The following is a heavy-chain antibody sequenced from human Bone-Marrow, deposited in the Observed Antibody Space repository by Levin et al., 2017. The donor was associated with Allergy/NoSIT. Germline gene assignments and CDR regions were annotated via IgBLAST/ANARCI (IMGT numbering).Heavy chain of an antibody. J-gene: IGHJ4*02. CDR1: GFAFSNYN. CDR3: AKGKGVVDY. Sequence: RSGGSLRLSCAASGFAFSNYNINWVRQAPGKGLEWISSISSGGRYIYYADSLKGRFTISRDNAKNSLYLQMDSLRAEDTAVYYCAKGKGVVDYWGQGTLVTVSS. CDR2: ISSGGRYI. V-gene: IGHV3-21*01.